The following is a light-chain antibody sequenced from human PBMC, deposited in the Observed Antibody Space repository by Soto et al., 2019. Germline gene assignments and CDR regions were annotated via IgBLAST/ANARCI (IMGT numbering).Light chain of an antibody. J-gene: IGKJ5*01. CDR3: QQYNNWPPIT. CDR1: PSVSSN. CDR2: GAS. V-gene: IGKV3D-15*01. Sequence: EIVMAQSPATLSVSPGERATPSCRASPSVSSNLAWYQQKPGQAPRLLIYGASTRATGIPARFSGSGSGTEFTLTISSLQSEDFAVYYCQQYNNWPPITFGQGTRLEIK.